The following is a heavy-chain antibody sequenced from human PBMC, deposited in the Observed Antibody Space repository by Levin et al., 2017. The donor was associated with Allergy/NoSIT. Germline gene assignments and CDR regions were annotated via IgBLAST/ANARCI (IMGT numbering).Heavy chain of an antibody. J-gene: IGHJ4*01. Sequence: GGSLRLSCAASGFTFSRPWMTWVRQAPGKGLEWVAQINPDGSEKYYVDSVKGRFTISRDNAVNSLYVQMNSLRVEDTAVYYCVARFYDYWGQGILVTVSS. V-gene: IGHV3-7*01. CDR3: VARFYDY. CDR1: GFTFSRPW. D-gene: IGHD2/OR15-2a*01. CDR2: INPDGSEK.